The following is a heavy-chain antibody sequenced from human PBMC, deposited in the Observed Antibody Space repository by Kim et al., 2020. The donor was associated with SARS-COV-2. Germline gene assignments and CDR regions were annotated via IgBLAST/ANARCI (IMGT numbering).Heavy chain of an antibody. J-gene: IGHJ6*01. Sequence: GGSLRLSCAASGFTFSSYAMHWVRQAPGKGLEWVAVISYDGSNKYYADSVKGRFTISRDNSKNTLYLQMNSLRAEDTAVYYCARDEVVAGVSYYGMDVWG. CDR2: ISYDGSNK. CDR3: ARDEVVAGVSYYGMDV. CDR1: GFTFSSYA. V-gene: IGHV3-30*04. D-gene: IGHD2-15*01.